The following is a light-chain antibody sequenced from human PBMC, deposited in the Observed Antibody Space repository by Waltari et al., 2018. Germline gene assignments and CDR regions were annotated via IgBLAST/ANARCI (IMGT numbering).Light chain of an antibody. Sequence: DIVMTQSPDSLAVSLGERATINCTSSQSVLYSSDNKNYLAWYQQKPGQPPKLLIYWASTRESGVPDRFSGSGSGTDFTLTISSLQAEDVAVYYCHQYYGSPYTFGQGTKLEIK. CDR2: WAS. CDR3: HQYYGSPYT. V-gene: IGKV4-1*01. J-gene: IGKJ2*01. CDR1: QSVLYSSDNKNY.